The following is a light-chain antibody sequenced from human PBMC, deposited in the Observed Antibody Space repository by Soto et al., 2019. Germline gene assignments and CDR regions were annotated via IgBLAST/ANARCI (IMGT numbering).Light chain of an antibody. Sequence: EIVMTQSPATLSVSPGERATLSCRARQSINSALAWYQQKPGQAPRLLIYGASTRATAIADRFSASGSGTEFTLTISSLQSEDFAVYYCQQYHYWWTFGQGTKVEIK. J-gene: IGKJ1*01. V-gene: IGKV3-15*01. CDR3: QQYHYWWT. CDR2: GAS. CDR1: QSINSA.